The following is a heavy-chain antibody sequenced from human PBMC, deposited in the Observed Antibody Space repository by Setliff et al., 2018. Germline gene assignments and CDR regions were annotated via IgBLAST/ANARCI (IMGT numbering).Heavy chain of an antibody. CDR3: ARDILLGRVPSAMVSETPGY. CDR2: INPSGGTT. CDR1: GYTFTSYY. V-gene: IGHV1-46*01. J-gene: IGHJ4*02. Sequence: ASVKVSCKATGYTFTSYYMHWVRQAPGQGLEWMGIINPSGGTTGYAQRFQGRVTMTGDTSTSTVYMELSSLRSADTAVYYCARDILLGRVPSAMVSETPGYWGQGTLVTVS. D-gene: IGHD5-18*01.